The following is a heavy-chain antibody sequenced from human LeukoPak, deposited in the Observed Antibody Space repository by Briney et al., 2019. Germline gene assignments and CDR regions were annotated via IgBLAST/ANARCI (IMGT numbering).Heavy chain of an antibody. D-gene: IGHD3-10*01. CDR1: GESFSDYY. CDR2: INHSGST. V-gene: IGHV4-34*01. Sequence: SETLSLTCAVYGESFSDYYWSWIRQPPGKGLEWIGEINHSGSTNYNPSLKSRVTISVDTSKNQFSLKLNSVTAADTAVYYCASHYGSGSFYSPFDSWGQGTLVTVSS. J-gene: IGHJ4*02. CDR3: ASHYGSGSFYSPFDS.